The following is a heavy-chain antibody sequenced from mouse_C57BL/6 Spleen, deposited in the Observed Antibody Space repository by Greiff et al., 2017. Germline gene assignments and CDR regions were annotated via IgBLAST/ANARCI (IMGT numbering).Heavy chain of an antibody. D-gene: IGHD3-2*02. Sequence: EVQLVESGPGLVKPSLSLSLSCSVSGYSITSGYYWNWIRPFPGNKLECMGYISYDGSTNYNPSLKNRISITRDTSKNQLFLQLNSLTTEDTATYYWARNAYSSGYDYWGQGTTLTVSS. CDR1: GYSITSGYY. CDR3: ARNAYSSGYDY. V-gene: IGHV3-6*01. J-gene: IGHJ2*01. CDR2: ISYDGST.